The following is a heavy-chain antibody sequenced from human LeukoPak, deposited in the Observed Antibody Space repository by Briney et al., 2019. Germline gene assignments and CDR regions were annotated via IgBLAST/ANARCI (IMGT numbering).Heavy chain of an antibody. Sequence: QPGGSLRLSCAASGFTFSSYAMSWVRQAPGKGLEWVSAISGSGGTTYYADSVKGRFTISRDNSKNTLYLQMNSLRAEDTAVYYCAKSDGYNPSPFDYWGQGTLVTVSS. CDR3: AKSDGYNPSPFDY. V-gene: IGHV3-23*01. J-gene: IGHJ4*02. D-gene: IGHD5-24*01. CDR2: ISGSGGTT. CDR1: GFTFSSYA.